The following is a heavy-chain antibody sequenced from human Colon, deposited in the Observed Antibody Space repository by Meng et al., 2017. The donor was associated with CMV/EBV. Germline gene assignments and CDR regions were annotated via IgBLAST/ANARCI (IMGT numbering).Heavy chain of an antibody. V-gene: IGHV3-15*01. CDR2: IKSKTHGGTA. Sequence: SCVASGFTFSNAWMSWVRQAPGKGLEWVGRIKSKTHGGTADYAAPVKGRFTISRDDSKNTLFLEMNSLKTEDTALYYCALKGIFGVVIFWGQGTLVTVSS. CDR3: ALKGIFGVVIF. D-gene: IGHD3-3*01. CDR1: GFTFSNAW. J-gene: IGHJ4*02.